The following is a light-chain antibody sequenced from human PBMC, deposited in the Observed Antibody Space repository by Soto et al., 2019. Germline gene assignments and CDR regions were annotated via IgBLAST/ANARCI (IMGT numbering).Light chain of an antibody. Sequence: DIQLTQSPSFLSASVGDRVTITCRASQGISSYLAWYQQKPGKAPKLLIYAASTLQSGVPSRFSGSGSGTEFTLTISSLQPEDFVTYYCQQLNSYPRTVGPGTKVDIK. CDR2: AAS. CDR1: QGISSY. V-gene: IGKV1-9*01. J-gene: IGKJ3*01. CDR3: QQLNSYPRT.